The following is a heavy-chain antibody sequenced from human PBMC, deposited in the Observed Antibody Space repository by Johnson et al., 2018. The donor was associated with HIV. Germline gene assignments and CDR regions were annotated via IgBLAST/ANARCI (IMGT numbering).Heavy chain of an antibody. CDR3: AKYRQQLVRSAFDI. CDR2: ISNDGSDK. Sequence: VQLMESGGGVVQPGRSLRLSCAASGFPFSSYAMDWVRQAPGKGLEWVAVISNDGSDKWYADSVQGRLTISRDNSKNTLYLQMSSLRVEDTAVYYCAKYRQQLVRSAFDIWGQGTMVTVSS. V-gene: IGHV3-30*18. J-gene: IGHJ3*02. CDR1: GFPFSSYA. D-gene: IGHD6-13*01.